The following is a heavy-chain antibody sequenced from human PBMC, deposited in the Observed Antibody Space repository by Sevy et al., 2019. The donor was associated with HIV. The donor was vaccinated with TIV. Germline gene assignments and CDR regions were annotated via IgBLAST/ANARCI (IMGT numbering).Heavy chain of an antibody. CDR1: GLIFSSYA. V-gene: IGHV3-23*01. J-gene: IGHJ4*02. D-gene: IGHD2-2*01. Sequence: GGSLRLSCAASGLIFSSYAMSWVRQAPGKGLEWVSAIIGSGGTTFYADSVMGRFTISRDNSKNTLYLQMNSLRAEDTAVYYCAKDLDCSTSSCYGELFDYWGQGTLVTVSS. CDR3: AKDLDCSTSSCYGELFDY. CDR2: IIGSGGTT.